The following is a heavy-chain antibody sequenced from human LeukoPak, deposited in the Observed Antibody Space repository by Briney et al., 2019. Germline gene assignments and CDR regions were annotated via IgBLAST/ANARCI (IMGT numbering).Heavy chain of an antibody. CDR3: APLKGDIVLDSH. J-gene: IGHJ4*02. Sequence: DSGPTPVKPTQTLTLTCTFSGFSLSTSGVAVGWICQPPGKALEWLALIYWDDDKRYSPSLKSRLTITKDTSKNQVVLTMTNMDPVDTATYYCAPLKGDIVLDSHWGQGSLVTVSS. V-gene: IGHV2-5*02. CDR2: IYWDDDK. CDR1: GFSLSTSGVA. D-gene: IGHD2/OR15-2a*01.